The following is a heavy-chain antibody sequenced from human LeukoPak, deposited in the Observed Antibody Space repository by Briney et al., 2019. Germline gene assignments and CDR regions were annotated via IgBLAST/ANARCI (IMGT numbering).Heavy chain of an antibody. CDR2: IIPIFGTA. V-gene: IGHV1-69*06. Sequence: VASVKVSCKASGYTFTSYGISWVRQAPGQGLEWMGGIIPIFGTANYAQKFQGRVTITADKSTSTAYMELSSLRSEDTAVYYCASTRIAAQIPFDYWGQGTLVTVSS. CDR1: GYTFTSYG. D-gene: IGHD6-6*01. CDR3: ASTRIAAQIPFDY. J-gene: IGHJ4*02.